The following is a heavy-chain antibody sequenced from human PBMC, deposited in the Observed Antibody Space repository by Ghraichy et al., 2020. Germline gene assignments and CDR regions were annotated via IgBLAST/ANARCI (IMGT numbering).Heavy chain of an antibody. CDR3: ARDWAYCSGGSCYSFHAFDI. J-gene: IGHJ3*02. CDR1: GATFSSYA. CDR2: IIPIFGTA. D-gene: IGHD2-15*01. Sequence: SVKVSCKASGATFSSYAISWVRQSPGQGLEWMGGIIPIFGTANYAQKFQGRVTITADESTSTAYMELSSLRSEDTAVYYCARDWAYCSGGSCYSFHAFDIWGQGSMVTVSS. V-gene: IGHV1-69*13.